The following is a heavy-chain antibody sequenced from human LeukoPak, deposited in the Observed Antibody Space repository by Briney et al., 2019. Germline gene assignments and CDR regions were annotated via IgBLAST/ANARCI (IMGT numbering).Heavy chain of an antibody. J-gene: IGHJ4*02. V-gene: IGHV4-59*01. CDR1: GDSISGYF. Sequence: SETLSLTCTVSGDSISGYFWSWIRQPPGKGLEWIGYIYYTGSTSYNPSLTSRVTISVDTSKNQFSLKLTSVTAADTAVYFCARYYCPGGIYLGFDYWGQGALVTVSS. CDR3: ARYYCPGGIYLGFDY. CDR2: IYYTGST. D-gene: IGHD2-8*02.